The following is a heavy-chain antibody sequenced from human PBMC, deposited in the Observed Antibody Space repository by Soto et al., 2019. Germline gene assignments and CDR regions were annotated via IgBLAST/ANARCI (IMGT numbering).Heavy chain of an antibody. CDR2: TSYDGNNR. CDR3: AGVYYGGDSVNNF. V-gene: IGHV3-30-3*01. Sequence: QVRLVASGGGVVQPGRSLRLSCAGSGFSFSSYVLSWVRQAPGRGLEWVAATSYDGNNRYYADSVKGRFIISRDNSKNTLDLEMETPRPEDTAVYYCAGVYYGGDSVNNFWGQGTPVTVSS. J-gene: IGHJ4*02. CDR1: GFSFSSYV. D-gene: IGHD2-21*02.